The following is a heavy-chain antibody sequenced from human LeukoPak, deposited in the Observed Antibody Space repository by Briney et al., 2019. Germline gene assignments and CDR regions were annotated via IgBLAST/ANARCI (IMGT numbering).Heavy chain of an antibody. V-gene: IGHV4-39*01. D-gene: IGHD3/OR15-3a*01. J-gene: IGHJ3*02. CDR2: IYYRGST. CDR3: ARNDFGAFDI. CDR1: GGSISSSSYY. Sequence: PSETLSLTCTVSGGSISSSSYYWGWVRQPPGKGLEWIGSIYYRGSTYYNPSLKSRVTISVDTSKNQFSLKLSSVTAADTAVYYCARNDFGAFDIWGQGTMVTVSS.